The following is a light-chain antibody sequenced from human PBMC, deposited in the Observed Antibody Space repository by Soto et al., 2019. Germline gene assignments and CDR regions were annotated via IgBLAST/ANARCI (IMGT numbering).Light chain of an antibody. J-gene: IGKJ2*01. CDR2: DVS. V-gene: IGKV3-11*01. CDR3: QQRSNLPPT. CDR1: QSVSRY. Sequence: EIVLTQSPATLSLSPGERATLSCRASQSVSRYLAWYQQKPGQAPRLLIYDVSNRATGIPARFSGSGSGTDFTLTIISLEPEDFAVYYCQQRSNLPPTFGQGTKLEIK.